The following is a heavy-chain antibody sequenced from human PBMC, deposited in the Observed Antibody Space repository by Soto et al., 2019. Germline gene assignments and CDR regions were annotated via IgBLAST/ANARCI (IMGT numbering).Heavy chain of an antibody. V-gene: IGHV3-23*01. CDR3: AKKGKDATYYYDSSGYYFDY. Sequence: GSLRLSCAASGFTFSSYAMSWVRQAPGKGLEWVSGISDSGGTTYYADSVKGRLTISRDSSKNTLYLQMNSLRAEDTAVYYCAKKGKDATYYYDSSGYYFDYWGPGTLVTVSS. CDR1: GFTFSSYA. D-gene: IGHD3-22*01. CDR2: ISDSGGTT. J-gene: IGHJ4*02.